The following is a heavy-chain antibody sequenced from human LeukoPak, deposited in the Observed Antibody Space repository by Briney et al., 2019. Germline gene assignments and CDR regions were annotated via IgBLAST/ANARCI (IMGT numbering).Heavy chain of an antibody. Sequence: SETLSLTCTVSGGSVSSSSYFWGWIRQPPGKGLEWIGTMFYSGSTHYCPSLKSRVTISVDTSKNQFFLKLNSVTAADTAVYYCAVAGVRHYDSSDLYAFDFWGQGTMVTVSS. V-gene: IGHV4-39*01. J-gene: IGHJ3*01. CDR3: AVAGVRHYDSSDLYAFDF. CDR1: GGSVSSSSYF. CDR2: MFYSGST. D-gene: IGHD3-22*01.